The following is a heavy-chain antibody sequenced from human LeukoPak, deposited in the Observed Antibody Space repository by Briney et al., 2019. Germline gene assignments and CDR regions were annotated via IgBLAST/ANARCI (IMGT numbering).Heavy chain of an antibody. CDR2: INSDGNII. D-gene: IGHD6-13*01. V-gene: IGHV3-74*01. Sequence: GGSLRLFCAASGCTFSQYWMHWARQVPGKGLVWVSRINSDGNIITYADSVKGRFTISRDNARNMVYLQMNSLRAEDTAVYYCVAGMGNYWGQGTLVPV. J-gene: IGHJ4*02. CDR3: VAGMGNY. CDR1: GCTFSQYW.